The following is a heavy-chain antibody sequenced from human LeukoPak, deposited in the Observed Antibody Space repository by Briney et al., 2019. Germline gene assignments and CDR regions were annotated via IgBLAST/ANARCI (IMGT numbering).Heavy chain of an antibody. D-gene: IGHD6-13*01. CDR1: GDSITSYY. V-gene: IGHV4-59*01. CDR2: IYYSGST. Sequence: SETLSLTFTVSGDSITSYYWSWIRQPPGKGLEWIGYIYYSGSTNHNPSLKSRVTISLDTSKNQLSLKLSSVTAADTAVYYCAAGGSSWDYYFDYWGQGTLVTASS. CDR3: AAGGSSWDYYFDY. J-gene: IGHJ4*02.